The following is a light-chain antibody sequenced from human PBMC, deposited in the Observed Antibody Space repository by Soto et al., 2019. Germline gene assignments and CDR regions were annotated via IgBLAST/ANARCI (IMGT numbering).Light chain of an antibody. CDR2: EVS. CDR1: SSDVGGYNY. CDR3: SSYTSSSTQV. V-gene: IGLV2-14*01. J-gene: IGLJ2*01. Sequence: QSALTQPASVSGSPGQSITISCTGTSSDVGGYNYVSWYQQHPGKAPQLMIYEVSNRPSGVSNRFSGSKSGNTASLTISGLQAEDEADYYCSSYTSSSTQVFGGGTQLTVL.